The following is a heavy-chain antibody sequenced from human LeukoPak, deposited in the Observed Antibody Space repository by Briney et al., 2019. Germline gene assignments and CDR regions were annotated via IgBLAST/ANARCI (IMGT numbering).Heavy chain of an antibody. V-gene: IGHV3-23*01. J-gene: IGHJ4*02. CDR3: AKGQHIVVARVFDY. CDR2: ISGSGGST. Sequence: PGGSLRLSCAASGFTFSSYSMNWVRQAPGKGLEWVPAISGSGGSTYYADFVKGRFTISRDNSKNTLYLQMNSLRAEDTAVYYCAKGQHIVVARVFDYWGQGTLVTVSS. CDR1: GFTFSSYS. D-gene: IGHD2-21*01.